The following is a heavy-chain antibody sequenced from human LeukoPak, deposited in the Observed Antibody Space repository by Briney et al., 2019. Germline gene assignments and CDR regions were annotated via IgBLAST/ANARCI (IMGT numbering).Heavy chain of an antibody. CDR3: AREARIVVVTAIYYYYGMDV. V-gene: IGHV1-18*01. J-gene: IGHJ6*02. CDR1: GYTFTSYG. D-gene: IGHD2-21*02. CDR2: ISAHNGNT. Sequence: GASVKVSCKASGYTFTSYGISWVRQAPGQGLEWMGWISAHNGNTNYAQKLQGRVTMTTDTSTSTAYMELRSLRSDDTAVYYCAREARIVVVTAIYYYYGMDVWGQGTTVTVSS.